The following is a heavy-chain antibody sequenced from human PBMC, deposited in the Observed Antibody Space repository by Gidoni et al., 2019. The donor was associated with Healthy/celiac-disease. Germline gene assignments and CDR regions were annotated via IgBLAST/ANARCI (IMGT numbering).Heavy chain of an antibody. D-gene: IGHD6-13*01. CDR3: AKDIDVYSSSPDFGY. Sequence: EVQLVESGGGLVQPGRSLRLSCAASGFTFADYAMHWVRQAPGKGLEWVSGISWNSGSIGYADSVKGRFTISRDNAKNSLYLQMNSLRAEDTALYYCAKDIDVYSSSPDFGYWGQGTLVTVSS. V-gene: IGHV3-9*01. CDR1: GFTFADYA. CDR2: ISWNSGSI. J-gene: IGHJ4*02.